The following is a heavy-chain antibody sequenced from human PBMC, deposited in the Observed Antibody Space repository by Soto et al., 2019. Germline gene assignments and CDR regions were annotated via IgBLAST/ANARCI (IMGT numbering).Heavy chain of an antibody. CDR1: GGSISSYY. CDR2: IYYSGST. J-gene: IGHJ5*02. V-gene: IGHV4-59*01. CDR3: ARSIAATGLNWFDP. Sequence: SETLSLTCTVSGGSISSYYRSWIRQPPGKGLEWIGYIYYSGSTNYNPSLKSRVTISVDTSKNQFSLKLSSVTAADTAVYYCARSIAATGLNWFDPWGQGTLVTVSS. D-gene: IGHD6-6*01.